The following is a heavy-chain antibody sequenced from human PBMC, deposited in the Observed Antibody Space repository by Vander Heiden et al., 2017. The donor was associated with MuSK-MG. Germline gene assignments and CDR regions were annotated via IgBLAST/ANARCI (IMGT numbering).Heavy chain of an antibody. Sequence: QVQLQQWGAGLLKPSETLSLTCAVYGGSFSGYYWSWIRQPPGKGLEWIGEINHSGSTNYNPSLKSRVTISVDTSKNQFSLKLSSVTAADTAVYYCARGSDTPIQLWSYVFDYWGQGTLVTVSS. CDR1: GGSFSGYY. D-gene: IGHD5-18*01. CDR3: ARGSDTPIQLWSYVFDY. J-gene: IGHJ4*02. CDR2: INHSGST. V-gene: IGHV4-34*01.